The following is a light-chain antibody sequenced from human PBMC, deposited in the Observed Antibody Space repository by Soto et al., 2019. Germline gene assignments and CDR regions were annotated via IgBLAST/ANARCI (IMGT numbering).Light chain of an antibody. V-gene: IGLV2-11*01. J-gene: IGLJ3*02. CDR1: SSDVGGYNY. Sequence: QSVLTQPRSVSGSPGQSVTISCTGTSSDVGGYNYVTWYQHHAGKAPKLRIYDVSKRPSGVPDRFSGSRSGNTASLTISGLQTEDEAEYLCCSYAGSNTLVCGGGTKVTVL. CDR3: CSYAGSNTLV. CDR2: DVS.